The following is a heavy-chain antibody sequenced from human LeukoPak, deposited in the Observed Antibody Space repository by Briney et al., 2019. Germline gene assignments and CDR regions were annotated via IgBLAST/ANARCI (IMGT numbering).Heavy chain of an antibody. CDR1: GFTFSDYY. Sequence: GSLRLSCAASGFTFSDYYMSWIRQAPGKGLEWVSYISSSGSIIYYADSVKGRFTISRDNAKNSLYLQMNSLRAEDTAVYYCARESPLYADYYYYYMDVWGKGTTVTVSS. CDR2: ISSSGSII. J-gene: IGHJ6*03. V-gene: IGHV3-11*01. D-gene: IGHD2-2*02. CDR3: ARESPLYADYYYYYMDV.